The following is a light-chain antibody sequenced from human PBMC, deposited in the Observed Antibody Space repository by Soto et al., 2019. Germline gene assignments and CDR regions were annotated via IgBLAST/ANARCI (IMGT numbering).Light chain of an antibody. CDR3: SSYVGTNSYV. CDR1: SSDVGGYNY. CDR2: EVY. Sequence: QSALTPRPSASGSPGQSVTISCTGTSSDVGGYNYVSWYQHHPGKAPKLIIYEVYKRPSGVPDRFSGSKSGNTAALTVSGLQAEDEADYYCSSYVGTNSYVFGTGTKVTVL. V-gene: IGLV2-8*01. J-gene: IGLJ1*01.